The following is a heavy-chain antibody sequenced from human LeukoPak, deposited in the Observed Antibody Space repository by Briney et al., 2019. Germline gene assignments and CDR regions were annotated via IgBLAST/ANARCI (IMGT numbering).Heavy chain of an antibody. CDR2: IYPGDSET. CDR3: ARPVSVSGSYIY. CDR1: GYSFTNYW. J-gene: IGHJ4*02. V-gene: IGHV5-51*01. Sequence: GEFLKISCKGSGYSFTNYWIGWVRQMPGKGLEWMGIIYPGDSETRYSPSFQGQVTISADKSITTAYLQWTSLKASDTAMYYCARPVSVSGSYIYWGQGTLVTVSS. D-gene: IGHD3-16*01.